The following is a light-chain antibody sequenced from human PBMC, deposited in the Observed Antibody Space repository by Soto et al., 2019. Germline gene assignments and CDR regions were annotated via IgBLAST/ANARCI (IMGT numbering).Light chain of an antibody. J-gene: IGKJ4*01. CDR1: ESIIKF. V-gene: IGKV1-5*01. CDR2: AAS. CDR3: QHYHWQSIT. Sequence: DILLIQSPATLSASVGDRITITCRASESIIKFLAWYQQRSGSAPKLLIYAASDLEKGVPSRFSGSGSGTEFTLTIDNLQPDDSATYFCQHYHWQSITFGGGTKVDVK.